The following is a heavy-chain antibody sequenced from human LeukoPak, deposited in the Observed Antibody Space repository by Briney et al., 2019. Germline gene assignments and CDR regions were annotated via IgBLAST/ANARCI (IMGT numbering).Heavy chain of an antibody. V-gene: IGHV3-72*01. CDR2: TRNKANSYTT. CDR3: ARAKRYCSGGNCYSVPDY. D-gene: IGHD2-15*01. J-gene: IGHJ4*02. CDR1: GFTFSDHY. Sequence: GGSLRLSCAASGFTFSDHYMDWVRQAPGKGLEWVGRTRNKANSYTTEYAASVKGRFNISRDDSKNSLYLQMNSLKTEDTAMYYCARAKRYCSGGNCYSVPDYWGQGTLVTVSS.